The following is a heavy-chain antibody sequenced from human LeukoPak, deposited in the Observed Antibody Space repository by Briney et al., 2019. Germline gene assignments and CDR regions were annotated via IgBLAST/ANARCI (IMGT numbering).Heavy chain of an antibody. J-gene: IGHJ3*02. D-gene: IGHD3-10*01. CDR1: GYTFTSYG. Sequence: GASVKVCCKASGYTFTSYGISWVRQAPGQGLGWMGWISAYNGNRNYAQKLQGRVTMTTDTSTSTAYMELRSMRSHDTAVYYCAREFDYYGSGSYMDAFDIWGQGTMVTVSS. V-gene: IGHV1-18*01. CDR3: AREFDYYGSGSYMDAFDI. CDR2: ISAYNGNR.